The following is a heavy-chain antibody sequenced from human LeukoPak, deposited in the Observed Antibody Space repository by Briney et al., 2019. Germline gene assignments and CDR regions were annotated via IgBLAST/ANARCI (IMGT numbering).Heavy chain of an antibody. CDR1: GGSISGYY. D-gene: IGHD3-16*01. V-gene: IGHV4-59*08. CDR2: IYYSGST. CDR3: ARALTTFNYYYGMDV. J-gene: IGHJ6*02. Sequence: SETLSLTSTVSGGSISGYYWSWIRQPPGKGLGWIGYIYYSGSTNYNPSLKSRVTISVDTSKNQFSLKLSSVTAADTAVYYCARALTTFNYYYGMDVWGQGTTVTVSS.